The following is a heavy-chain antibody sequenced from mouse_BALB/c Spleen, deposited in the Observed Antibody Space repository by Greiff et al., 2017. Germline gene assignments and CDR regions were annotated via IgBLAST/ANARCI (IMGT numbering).Heavy chain of an antibody. CDR3: TRWGYGNYCFDY. Sequence: VKLQQPGAELVRPGASVKLSCKASGYTFTSYWINWVKQRPGQGLEWIGNIYPSDSYTNYNQKFKDKATLTVDKSSSTAYMQLSSPTSEDSAVYYCTRWGYGNYCFDYWGQGTTLTVSS. CDR1: GYTFTSYW. D-gene: IGHD2-10*02. CDR2: IYPSDSYT. V-gene: IGHV1-69*02. J-gene: IGHJ2*01.